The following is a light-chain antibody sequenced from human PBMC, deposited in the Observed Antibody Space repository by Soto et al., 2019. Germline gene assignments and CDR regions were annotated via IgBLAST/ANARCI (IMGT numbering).Light chain of an antibody. CDR1: QSFNSNY. Sequence: EIVLMQSPGTLSLSPGEGATLSCRASQSFNSNYLAWYQQKPGQAPRLLIYGASNRATGIPDRFSGSGSGTDFTLTISRLETEDFAVYYCQQYGSSGTFGRGTKVDIX. CDR2: GAS. V-gene: IGKV3-20*01. J-gene: IGKJ4*02. CDR3: QQYGSSGT.